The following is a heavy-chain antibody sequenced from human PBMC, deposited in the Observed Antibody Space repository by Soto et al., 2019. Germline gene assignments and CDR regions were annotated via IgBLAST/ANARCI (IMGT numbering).Heavy chain of an antibody. D-gene: IGHD2-2*01. Sequence: APVKVSCKASGYTSTGYYMHWVRQAPGQGLEWMGWINPNSGGTNYAQKFQGWVTMTRDTSISTAYMELSRLRSDDTAVYYCARGDIVVVGYYYMDVWGKGTTVTVSS. CDR3: ARGDIVVVGYYYMDV. V-gene: IGHV1-2*04. CDR1: GYTSTGYY. J-gene: IGHJ6*03. CDR2: INPNSGGT.